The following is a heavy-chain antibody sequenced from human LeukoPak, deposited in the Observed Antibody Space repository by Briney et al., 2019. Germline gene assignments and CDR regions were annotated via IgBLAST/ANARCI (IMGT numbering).Heavy chain of an antibody. J-gene: IGHJ5*02. D-gene: IGHD6-19*01. Sequence: SETLSLTCTVSGGSISSYYWSWIRQLPGKGLEWIGYIYYSGSTNYNPSLKSRVTISVDTSKNQFSLKLSSVTAADTAVYYCARSAGIAVAGSPGWFDPWGQGTLVTVSS. V-gene: IGHV4-59*01. CDR1: GGSISSYY. CDR3: ARSAGIAVAGSPGWFDP. CDR2: IYYSGST.